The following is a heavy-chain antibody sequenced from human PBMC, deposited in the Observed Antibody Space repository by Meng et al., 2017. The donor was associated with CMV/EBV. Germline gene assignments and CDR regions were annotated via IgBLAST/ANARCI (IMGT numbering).Heavy chain of an antibody. V-gene: IGHV4-59*01. D-gene: IGHD5-18*01. Sequence: SETLSLTCTVSGGSISSYYWSWIRQPPGKGLEWIGYIYYSGSINYNPSLKSRVTISVDTSKNQFSLKLSSVTAADTAVYYCARVQDTASIDYWGQGTLVTVSS. CDR1: GGSISSYY. CDR3: ARVQDTASIDY. CDR2: IYYSGSI. J-gene: IGHJ4*02.